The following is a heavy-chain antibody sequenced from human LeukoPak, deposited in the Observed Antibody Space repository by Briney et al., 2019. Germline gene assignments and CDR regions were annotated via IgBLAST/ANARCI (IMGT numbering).Heavy chain of an antibody. D-gene: IGHD2-8*01. CDR2: IRSKANSYAT. CDR1: GFTFSGSA. J-gene: IGHJ4*02. Sequence: GGSLRLSCAASGFTFSGSALHWVRQASGKGMEWVDRIRSKANSYATVYAASVKGRFTISRDDSKNTVYLQMNSLKTEDTAVYYGTRPNGDYVGYWGQGTLVTVSS. V-gene: IGHV3-73*01. CDR3: TRPNGDYVGY.